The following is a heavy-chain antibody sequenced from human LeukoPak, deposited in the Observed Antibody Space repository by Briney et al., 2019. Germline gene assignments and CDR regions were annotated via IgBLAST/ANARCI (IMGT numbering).Heavy chain of an antibody. D-gene: IGHD2-21*02. J-gene: IGHJ6*03. CDR1: GFTFSSSD. CDR3: AKVGHYCGGDCNYYYYMDV. CDR2: IRYDGSNK. V-gene: IGHV3-30*02. Sequence: GGSLRLSCAASGFTFSSSDIHWVRQAPGKGLEWVAFIRYDGSNKNYADSVKGRFTISRDNSKNTLYLQMNSLRPEDTAVYYCAKVGHYCGGDCNYYYYMDVWGKGTTVTVSS.